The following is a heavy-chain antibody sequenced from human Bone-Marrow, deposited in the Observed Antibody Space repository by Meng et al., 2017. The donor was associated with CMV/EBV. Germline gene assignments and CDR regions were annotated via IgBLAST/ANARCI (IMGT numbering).Heavy chain of an antibody. Sequence: SVKVSCKASGGTFSSYAISWVRQAPGQGLEWMGGIIPIFGTANYAQKFQGRVTMTRDTSTSTLYMELGSLRSEDTAVYYCARSNYDFWSGYYPDHWGPGTLVTVSS. CDR3: ARSNYDFWSGYYPDH. CDR2: IIPIFGTA. V-gene: IGHV1-69*05. CDR1: GGTFSSYA. D-gene: IGHD3-3*01. J-gene: IGHJ4*02.